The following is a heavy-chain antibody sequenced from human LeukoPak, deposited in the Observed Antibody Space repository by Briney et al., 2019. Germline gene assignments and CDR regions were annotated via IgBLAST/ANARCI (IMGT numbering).Heavy chain of an antibody. D-gene: IGHD3-10*01. CDR1: GFTFSSYE. CDR2: ISSSGSTI. V-gene: IGHV3-48*03. Sequence: GGCLRLSCAASGFTFSSYEMNWVRQAPGKGLEWVSYISSSGSTIYYADSVKGRFTISRDNAKNSLYLQMNSLRAEDTAVYYCARDKTRWFGELLQGAFDYWGQGTLVTVSS. CDR3: ARDKTRWFGELLQGAFDY. J-gene: IGHJ4*02.